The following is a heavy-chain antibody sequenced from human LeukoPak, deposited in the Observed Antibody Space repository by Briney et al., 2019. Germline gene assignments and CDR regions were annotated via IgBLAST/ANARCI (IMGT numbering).Heavy chain of an antibody. CDR3: ARAERSYCSSTSCGDWFDP. CDR1: GFTFSSYG. CDR2: IWYDGSNK. D-gene: IGHD2-2*01. J-gene: IGHJ5*02. Sequence: GGSLRLSCAASGFTFSSYGMHWVRQAPGKGLEWVAVIWYDGSNKYYADSVKGRFTISRDNSKNTLYLQMNSLRAEDTAVYYCARAERSYCSSTSCGDWFDPWGQGTLVTVSS. V-gene: IGHV3-33*01.